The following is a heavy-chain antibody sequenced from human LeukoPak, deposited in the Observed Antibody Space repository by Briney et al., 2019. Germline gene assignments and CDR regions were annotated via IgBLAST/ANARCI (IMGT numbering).Heavy chain of an antibody. Sequence: GGSLRLSCAASGFTFSSYGMSWVRQAPGEGLEWVSAISDSGGSTYYADSVKGRFTISRDNSKNTLYLQMNSLRAEDTAVYYCAKAEEYDILTGYYRGAAFDIWGQGTMVTVSS. J-gene: IGHJ3*02. D-gene: IGHD3-9*01. CDR1: GFTFSSYG. CDR2: ISDSGGST. V-gene: IGHV3-23*01. CDR3: AKAEEYDILTGYYRGAAFDI.